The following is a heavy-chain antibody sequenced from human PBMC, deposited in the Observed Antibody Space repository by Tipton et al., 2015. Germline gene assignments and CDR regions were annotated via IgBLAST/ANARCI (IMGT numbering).Heavy chain of an antibody. J-gene: IGHJ4*02. V-gene: IGHV4-59*01. CDR2: VFYTGST. CDR3: ARDRPGANYFDY. D-gene: IGHD7-27*01. CDR1: GGSISSEY. Sequence: TLSLTCTVPGGSISSEYWSWIRQPPGKGLEWIGYVFYTGSTYYNPSLESRVTISVDTFENQFSLKLSSVTAADTAVYYCARDRPGANYFDYWGQGTLVTVSS.